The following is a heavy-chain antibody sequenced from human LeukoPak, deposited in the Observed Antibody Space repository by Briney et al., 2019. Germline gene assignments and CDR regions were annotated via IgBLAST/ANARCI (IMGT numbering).Heavy chain of an antibody. J-gene: IGHJ4*02. Sequence: PGGSLRLSCAASGFTVSSNYMSWVRQAPGKGLEWVSVIYSGGSTYYADSVKGRFTISRDNSKNTLYLQMNSLRAEDTAVYYCARDAPPDFWSGYLNDWGQGTLVTVSS. V-gene: IGHV3-53*01. CDR2: IYSGGST. CDR3: ARDAPPDFWSGYLND. CDR1: GFTVSSNY. D-gene: IGHD3-3*01.